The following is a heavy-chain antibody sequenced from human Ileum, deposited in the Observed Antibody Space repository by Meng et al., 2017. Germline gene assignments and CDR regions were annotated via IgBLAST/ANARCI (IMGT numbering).Heavy chain of an antibody. CDR1: GGSISNYY. CDR2: IYYSGST. D-gene: IGHD2-15*01. CDR3: ARDRGGSYYFDY. V-gene: IGHV4-59*12. Sequence: QVQLQESGPGLVKPSETLSLTCTVSGGSISNYYWSWIRQPPGKGLEWIGYIYYSGSTYYNPSLKSRAIMSVDTSKNHFSLKLSSVTAADTAVYYCARDRGGSYYFDYWGQGTLVTVSS. J-gene: IGHJ4*02.